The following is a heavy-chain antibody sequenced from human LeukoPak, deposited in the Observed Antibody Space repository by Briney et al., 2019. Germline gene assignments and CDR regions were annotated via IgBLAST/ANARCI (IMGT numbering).Heavy chain of an antibody. D-gene: IGHD3-22*01. CDR2: ISGSGGSK. CDR1: GFTFSSYG. Sequence: GGSLRLSCAASGFTFSSYGMSWVRQAPGKGLEWVSAISGSGGSKYYADSVKGRFTISRDNSKNTLYLQMNSLRAEDTAVYYCAKDVDYDSSGYYDNYFDYWGQGTLVTVSS. V-gene: IGHV3-23*01. CDR3: AKDVDYDSSGYYDNYFDY. J-gene: IGHJ4*02.